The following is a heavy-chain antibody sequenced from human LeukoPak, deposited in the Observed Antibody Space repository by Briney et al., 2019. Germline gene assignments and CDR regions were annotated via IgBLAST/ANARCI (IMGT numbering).Heavy chain of an antibody. D-gene: IGHD3-22*01. CDR3: ARAQRTYYYDSSFDY. Sequence: ASVKVSCKASGYTFTSYAMHWVRQAPGQRLEWMGWINAGNGNTKYSRKFQGRVTITRDTSASTAYMELSSLRSEDTAVYYCARAQRTYYYDSSFDYWGQGTLVTVSS. CDR2: INAGNGNT. V-gene: IGHV1-3*01. CDR1: GYTFTSYA. J-gene: IGHJ4*02.